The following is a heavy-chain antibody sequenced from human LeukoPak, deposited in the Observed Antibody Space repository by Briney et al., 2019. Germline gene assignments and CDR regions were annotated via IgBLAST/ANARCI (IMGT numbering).Heavy chain of an antibody. CDR3: ASSRVYDSGLWYYHMDV. V-gene: IGHV4-34*01. CDR2: INHSSTT. J-gene: IGHJ6*03. CDR1: GGSFSGYY. D-gene: IGHD2-8*01. Sequence: SETLSLTCAVYGGSFSGYYWSWIRQPPGKGLEWIGEINHSSTTNHNPSLKSRVTISLDRSKNQVSLKLSSVTAADTAVYYCASSRVYDSGLWYYHMDVWGKGTTVTVSS.